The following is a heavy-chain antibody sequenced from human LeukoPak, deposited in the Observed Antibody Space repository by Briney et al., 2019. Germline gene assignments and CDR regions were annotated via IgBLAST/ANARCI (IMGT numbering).Heavy chain of an antibody. CDR1: GGTFSSYA. D-gene: IGHD6-13*01. Sequence: ASVKVSCKASGGTFSSYAISWVRQAPGQGLEWMGGIIPIFGTANYAQKFQGRVTITADKSTSTAYMELSNLRSEDTAVYYCAREAAVAGTQWFDPWGQGTLVTVSS. V-gene: IGHV1-69*06. J-gene: IGHJ5*02. CDR2: IIPIFGTA. CDR3: AREAAVAGTQWFDP.